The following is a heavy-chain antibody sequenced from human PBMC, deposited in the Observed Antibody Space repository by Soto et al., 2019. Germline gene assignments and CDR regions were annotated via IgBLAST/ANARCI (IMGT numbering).Heavy chain of an antibody. CDR1: GYTFIHYG. J-gene: IGHJ6*03. V-gene: IGHV1-18*01. Sequence: ASVNVSCKTSGYTFIHYGITWVRQAPGQGLEWMGWINPYNGYTDYAQNLQGRVTMTTDTSTTTAYMELRSLRSDDTAVYYCARGLGDYDFWSAQSPPYYMDVWGKGTTVTVSS. CDR2: INPYNGYT. CDR3: ARGLGDYDFWSAQSPPYYMDV. D-gene: IGHD3-3*01.